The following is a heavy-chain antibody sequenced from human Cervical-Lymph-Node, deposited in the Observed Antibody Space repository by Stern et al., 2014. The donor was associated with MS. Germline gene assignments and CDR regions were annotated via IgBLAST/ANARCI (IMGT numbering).Heavy chain of an antibody. CDR3: ARIMGKIDDSSGYYAYYFDY. V-gene: IGHV2-26*01. CDR2: TFSNDEK. D-gene: IGHD3-22*01. J-gene: IGHJ4*02. Sequence: QVTLRESGPVLVKPTETLTLTCTVSGFSLSNARMGVSWIRQPPGKALEWLSHTFSNDEKAYSTSLKSRLTISKDTSKSQVVLTMTNMDPVDTATYYSARIMGKIDDSSGYYAYYFDYWGQGTLVTVSS. CDR1: GFSLSNARMG.